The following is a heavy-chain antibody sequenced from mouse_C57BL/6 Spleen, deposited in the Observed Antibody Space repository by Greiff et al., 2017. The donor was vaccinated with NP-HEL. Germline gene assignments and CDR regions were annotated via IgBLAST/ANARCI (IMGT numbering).Heavy chain of an antibody. V-gene: IGHV1-15*01. J-gene: IGHJ3*01. D-gene: IGHD3-1*01. CDR1: GYTFTSYW. Sequence: LQQPGTELVKPGASVKLSCKASGYTFTSYWMHWVKQTPVHGLEWIGAIDPETGGTAYNQKFKGKAILTADKSSSTAYMELRSLTSEDSAVYYCTKFSAWFAYWGQGTLVTVSA. CDR3: TKFSAWFAY. CDR2: IDPETGGT.